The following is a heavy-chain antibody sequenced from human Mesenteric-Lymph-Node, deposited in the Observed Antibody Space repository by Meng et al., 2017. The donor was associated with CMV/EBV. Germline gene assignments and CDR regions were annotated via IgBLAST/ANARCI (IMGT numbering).Heavy chain of an antibody. Sequence: GESLKISCAASGFTFSSYEMNWVRQAPGKGLEWVSFISRSGSPVYYADSVKGRFTISRDNAKNSLYLQMNSLRAEDTAVYYCAKDANIVVLLAAVDYWGQGTLVTVSS. D-gene: IGHD2-2*01. V-gene: IGHV3-48*03. CDR2: ISRSGSPV. CDR1: GFTFSSYE. CDR3: AKDANIVVLLAAVDY. J-gene: IGHJ4*02.